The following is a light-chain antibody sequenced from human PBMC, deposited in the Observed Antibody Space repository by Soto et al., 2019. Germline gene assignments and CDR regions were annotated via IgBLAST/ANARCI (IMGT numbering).Light chain of an antibody. CDR3: QEYNNWRPIT. CDR1: QSVRSSF. Sequence: EIVMTQSPATLSVSPGERATLSCRASQSVRSSFLAWYQQKPGQAPSLLIYGASTRATGIPVRFSGSGSGTEFTLTITSLQSEDFAVYYCQEYNNWRPITFGQGTRLEIK. J-gene: IGKJ5*01. CDR2: GAS. V-gene: IGKV3-15*01.